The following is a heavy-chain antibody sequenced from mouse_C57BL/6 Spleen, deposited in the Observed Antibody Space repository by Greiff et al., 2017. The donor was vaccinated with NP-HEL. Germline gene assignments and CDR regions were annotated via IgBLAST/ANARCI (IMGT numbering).Heavy chain of an antibody. D-gene: IGHD3-3*01. CDR2: IHPNSGST. V-gene: IGHV1-64*01. CDR3: AREGRRDYFDY. CDR1: GYTFTSYW. J-gene: IGHJ2*01. Sequence: VQLQQSGAELVKPGASVKLSCKASGYTFTSYWMHWVKQRPGQGLEWIGMIHPNSGSTNYNEKFKSKATLTVDKSSSTAYMQLSSLTSEDSAVYYCAREGRRDYFDYWGQGTTLTVSS.